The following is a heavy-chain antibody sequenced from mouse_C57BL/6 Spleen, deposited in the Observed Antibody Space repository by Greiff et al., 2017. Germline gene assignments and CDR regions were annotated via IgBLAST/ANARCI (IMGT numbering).Heavy chain of an antibody. Sequence: EVQGVESGGDLVKPGGSLKLSCAASGFTFSSYGMSWVRQTPDKRLEWVATISSGGSYTYYPDSVKGRFTISRDNAKNTLYLQMSSLKSEDTAMYYCARHDGSYLYYAMDYWGEGTSVTVSS. J-gene: IGHJ4*01. V-gene: IGHV5-6*01. CDR1: GFTFSSYG. D-gene: IGHD1-1*02. CDR3: ARHDGSYLYYAMDY. CDR2: ISSGGSYT.